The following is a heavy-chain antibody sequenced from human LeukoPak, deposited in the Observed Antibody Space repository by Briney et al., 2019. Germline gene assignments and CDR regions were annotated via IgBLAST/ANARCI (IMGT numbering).Heavy chain of an antibody. CDR2: INDDGSFR. CDR3: ARVSGPGMNEYYHL. CDR1: GITFSGAW. V-gene: IGHV3-74*01. Sequence: PGGSLRLSCAASGITFSGAWMHWGRQAPGKGLGWGSRINDDGSFRRYANSVKGRFTISRDNAKNTLFLQMDSLRAEDTAVYYCARVSGPGMNEYYHLWGQGTLVTVSS. D-gene: IGHD3-10*01. J-gene: IGHJ1*01.